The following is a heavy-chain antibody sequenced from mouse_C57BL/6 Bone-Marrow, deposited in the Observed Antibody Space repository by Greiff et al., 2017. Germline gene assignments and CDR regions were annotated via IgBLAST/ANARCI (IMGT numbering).Heavy chain of an antibody. CDR1: GFNIKDDY. D-gene: IGHD2-3*01. J-gene: IGHJ2*01. CDR3: SSFDGNYFDL. V-gene: IGHV14-4*01. Sequence: EVQLQQSGAELVRPGASVKLSCTASGFNIKDDYIHWVKQRPEQGLEWIGWIDPEIGDTEYASKFQGKATITSDTSSNPAYLQLSSLTSEDTAVYYCSSFDGNYFDLWGQGTPLTVAS. CDR2: IDPEIGDT.